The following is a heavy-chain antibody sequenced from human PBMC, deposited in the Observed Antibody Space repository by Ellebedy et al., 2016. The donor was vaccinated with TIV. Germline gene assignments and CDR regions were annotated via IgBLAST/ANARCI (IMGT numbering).Heavy chain of an antibody. CDR3: ARDLGGAAAS. CDR1: RGSFSRYA. D-gene: IGHD6-13*01. J-gene: IGHJ4*02. Sequence: AASVKVSCKASRGSFSRYAISWVRQAPGQGPERMGRIISILGIANYAQKFQDRVTITADKSTSTAYMDLSSLRSEDTAVYYCARDLGGAAASWGQGTLVTVSS. CDR2: IISILGIA. V-gene: IGHV1-69*04.